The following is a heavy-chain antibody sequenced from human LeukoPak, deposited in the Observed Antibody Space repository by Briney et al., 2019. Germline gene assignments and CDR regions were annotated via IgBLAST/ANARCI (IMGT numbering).Heavy chain of an antibody. CDR3: TRDGVNIGSLYGMDV. Sequence: GGSLRLSCAASGFTFSSYWMHWVRQAPGKGLVWVSRINNDGSSTSYADSVKGRFTISRDNAKNTLYLQMNSLRAEDTAVYFCTRDGVNIGSLYGMDVWGQGTTVTVSS. J-gene: IGHJ6*02. V-gene: IGHV3-74*01. D-gene: IGHD2/OR15-2a*01. CDR2: INNDGSST. CDR1: GFTFSSYW.